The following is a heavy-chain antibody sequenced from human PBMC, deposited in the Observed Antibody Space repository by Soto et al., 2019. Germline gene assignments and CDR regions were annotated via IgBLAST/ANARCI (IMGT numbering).Heavy chain of an antibody. V-gene: IGHV3-30-3*01. D-gene: IGHD6-13*01. Sequence: GGSLRLSCAASGFTFSSYAMHWVRQAPGKGLEWVAVISYDGSNKYYADCVKGRFTISRDNSKNTLYLQMNSLRAEDTAVYYCARDTVREIVRAAAGRDYYYYYSYGMDVWGQGTTVTVSS. CDR2: ISYDGSNK. CDR3: ARDTVREIVRAAAGRDYYYYYSYGMDV. J-gene: IGHJ6*02. CDR1: GFTFSSYA.